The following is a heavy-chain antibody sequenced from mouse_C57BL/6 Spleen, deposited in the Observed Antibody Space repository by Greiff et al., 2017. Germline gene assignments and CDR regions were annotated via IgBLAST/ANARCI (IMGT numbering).Heavy chain of an antibody. Sequence: QVQLQQPGAELVKPGASVKMSCKASGYTFTSYWLTWVKQRPGQGLEWIGDIYPGSGSTNYNEKFKSKATLTVDTSSSTAYMQLSSLTSEDSAVYYCARSHYDYDYAMDYWGQGTSVTVSS. J-gene: IGHJ4*01. CDR2: IYPGSGST. CDR3: ARSHYDYDYAMDY. CDR1: GYTFTSYW. V-gene: IGHV1-55*01. D-gene: IGHD2-4*01.